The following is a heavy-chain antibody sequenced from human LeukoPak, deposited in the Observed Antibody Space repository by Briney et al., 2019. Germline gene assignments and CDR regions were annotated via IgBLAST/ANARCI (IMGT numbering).Heavy chain of an antibody. CDR3: AVISSDYHPTRAYDY. CDR2: ISSSSSYI. Sequence: GGSLRLSCAASGFTFNNYNMNWVRQAPGKGLEWVSSISSSSSYIYYADSVKGRFTISRDNAKNSLYLQMNSLRAEDTAVYYCAVISSDYHPTRAYDYWGQGTLVTVSS. D-gene: IGHD3-22*01. CDR1: GFTFNNYN. V-gene: IGHV3-21*01. J-gene: IGHJ4*02.